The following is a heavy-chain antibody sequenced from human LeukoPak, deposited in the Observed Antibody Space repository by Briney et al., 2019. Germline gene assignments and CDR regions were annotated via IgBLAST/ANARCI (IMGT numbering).Heavy chain of an antibody. CDR2: LDWDDYK. CDR1: GFSLSTSGMR. J-gene: IGHJ4*02. D-gene: IGHD3-9*01. Sequence: SGPALVKPTQTRTLTCTFAGFSLSTSGMRVSWIRQPPVKRLEGLGRLDWDDYKFYSTSLKNRLTISEDASNNLAVLTMTNIDPVDTATYYCARMTVFSVFDYWGQGTLVTVSS. V-gene: IGHV2-70*04. CDR3: ARMTVFSVFDY.